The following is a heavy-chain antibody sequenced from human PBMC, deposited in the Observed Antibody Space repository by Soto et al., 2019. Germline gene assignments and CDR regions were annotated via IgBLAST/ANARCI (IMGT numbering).Heavy chain of an antibody. D-gene: IGHD3-10*01. CDR2: INPNSGGT. CDR1: GYTFTGYY. Sequence: QVQLGQSGAEVKKPGASVKVSCKASGYTFTGYYMHWVRQAPGQGLEWMGWINPNSGGTNYAQKFQGRVTMTRDTSISTAYMELSRLRSDDTAVYYCASNLDYYGSGSYLSPIDYWGQGTLVTVSS. J-gene: IGHJ4*02. CDR3: ASNLDYYGSGSYLSPIDY. V-gene: IGHV1-2*02.